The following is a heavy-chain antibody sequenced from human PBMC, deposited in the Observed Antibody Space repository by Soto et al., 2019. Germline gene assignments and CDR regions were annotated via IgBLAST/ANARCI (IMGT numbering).Heavy chain of an antibody. V-gene: IGHV3-30-3*01. D-gene: IGHD1-26*01. Sequence: PGGSLRLSCAASGFTFSSYAMHWVRQAPGKGLEWVAVISYDGSNKYYADSVKGRFTIPRDNSKNTLYLQMNSLRAEDTAVYYCARAPAKGATTLDYWGQGTLVTVSS. CDR1: GFTFSSYA. CDR2: ISYDGSNK. J-gene: IGHJ4*02. CDR3: ARAPAKGATTLDY.